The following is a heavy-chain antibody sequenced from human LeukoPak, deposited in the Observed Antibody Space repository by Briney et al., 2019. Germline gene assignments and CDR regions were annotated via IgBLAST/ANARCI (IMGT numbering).Heavy chain of an antibody. CDR1: GYTLTELS. V-gene: IGHV1-24*01. CDR2: FDPEDGET. J-gene: IGHJ4*02. D-gene: IGHD6-13*01. Sequence: ASVKVSCKVSGYTLTELSMHWVRQAPGKGLEWMGGFDPEDGETIYAQKFQGRVTMTEDTSTDTAYMELSSLRSEDTAVYYCAKDLVEGLLSSSWYYMALDYWGQGTLVTVSS. CDR3: AKDLVEGLLSSSWYYMALDY.